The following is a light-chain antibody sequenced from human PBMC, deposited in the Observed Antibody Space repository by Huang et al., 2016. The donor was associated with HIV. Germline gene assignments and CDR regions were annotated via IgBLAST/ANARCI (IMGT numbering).Light chain of an antibody. V-gene: IGKV3-15*01. CDR1: PSISNK. J-gene: IGKJ2*01. CDR3: QQYNNWPYT. CDR2: GAS. Sequence: EIVMTQSPATLSVSPGERATLSCRASPSISNKLAWYQQKPGQAPRPLIYGASSRATGIPAKFSGSGSGTEFTLTISSLQSEDFAVYYCQQYNNWPYTFGQGTKLEIK.